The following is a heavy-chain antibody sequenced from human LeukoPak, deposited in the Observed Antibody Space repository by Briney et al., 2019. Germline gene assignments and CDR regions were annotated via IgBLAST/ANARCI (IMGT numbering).Heavy chain of an antibody. D-gene: IGHD4-23*01. CDR2: IYTSGST. V-gene: IGHV4-61*02. CDR1: GYSISSGYY. Sequence: SETLSLTCTVSGYSISSGYYWSWIRQPAGKGLEWIGRIYTSGSTNYNPSLKSRVTISVDTSKNQFSLKLSSVTAADTAVYYCARETTVVFDYWGQGTLVTVSS. CDR3: ARETTVVFDY. J-gene: IGHJ4*02.